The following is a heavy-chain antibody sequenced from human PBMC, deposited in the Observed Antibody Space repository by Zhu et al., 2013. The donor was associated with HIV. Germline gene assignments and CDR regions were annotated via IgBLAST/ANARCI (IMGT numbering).Heavy chain of an antibody. CDR1: GYIFTSLD. D-gene: IGHD6-25*01. Sequence: QVQLVQSGAEVRQPGASVKVSCKPSGYIFTSLDINWVRQATGQGPEWMGWMSPKYGDTGYAQKFQGRVTMTWDTSTSTVYMELSSLRSEDTAVYYCARDPGGFGQRVRFDYWGQGTLVTVSS. V-gene: IGHV1-8*01. CDR3: ARDPGGFGQRVRFDY. CDR2: MSPKYGDT. J-gene: IGHJ4*02.